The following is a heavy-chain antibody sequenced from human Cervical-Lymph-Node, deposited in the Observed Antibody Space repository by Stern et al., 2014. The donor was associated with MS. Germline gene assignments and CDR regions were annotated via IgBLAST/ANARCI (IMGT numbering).Heavy chain of an antibody. CDR1: GFTFSDYG. V-gene: IGHV3-33*01. CDR3: ARDHSSGWLGQFDF. J-gene: IGHJ4*02. D-gene: IGHD6-19*01. Sequence: DQLVESGGGVVQSGKSLRLSCAASGFTFSDYGMHWVRQAPGKGLEWVAVIWYDGSKTYYPDSVKGRFTISKDNSKNTLFLQMNSLRADDTAIYYCARDHSSGWLGQFDFWGQGSLVTVSS. CDR2: IWYDGSKT.